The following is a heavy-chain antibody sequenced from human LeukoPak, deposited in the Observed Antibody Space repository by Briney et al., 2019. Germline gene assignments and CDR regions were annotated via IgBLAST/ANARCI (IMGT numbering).Heavy chain of an antibody. D-gene: IGHD3-22*01. Sequence: VASVKVSCKVSGYTLTELSMHWARQAPGKGLEWMGGFDLEDGETIYAQKFQGRVTMTEDTSTDTAYMELSSLRSEDTAVYYCATDPLDSSGYYYGYWGQGTLVTVSS. CDR2: FDLEDGET. V-gene: IGHV1-24*01. J-gene: IGHJ4*02. CDR3: ATDPLDSSGYYYGY. CDR1: GYTLTELS.